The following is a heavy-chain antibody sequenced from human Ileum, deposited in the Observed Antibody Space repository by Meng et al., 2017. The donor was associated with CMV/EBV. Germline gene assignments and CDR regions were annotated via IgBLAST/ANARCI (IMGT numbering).Heavy chain of an antibody. CDR1: FTFSSYS. Sequence: FTFSSYSMNWVRQAPGKGLEWVSSISPTSSYIFYADSVRGRFTISRDNAKNSLFLQMNSLRAEDTAMYYCARHLPCSSDDCHRNWDHWGQGILVTVSS. J-gene: IGHJ4*02. CDR3: ARHLPCSSDDCHRNWDH. CDR2: ISPTSSYI. V-gene: IGHV3-21*01. D-gene: IGHD2-2*01.